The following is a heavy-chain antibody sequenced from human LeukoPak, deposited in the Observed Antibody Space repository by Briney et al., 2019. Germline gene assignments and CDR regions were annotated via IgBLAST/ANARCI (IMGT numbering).Heavy chain of an antibody. J-gene: IGHJ5*02. CDR1: GGSISSGSYY. Sequence: PSETLSLTCTVSGGSISSGSYYWSWIRQPAGKGLEWIGRIYTSGSTNYNPSLKSRVTISVDTSKNQFSLKLSSVTAADTAVYYCAREYEDWNDALSLFDPWGQGTLVTVSS. CDR3: AREYEDWNDALSLFDP. CDR2: IYTSGST. V-gene: IGHV4-61*02. D-gene: IGHD1-1*01.